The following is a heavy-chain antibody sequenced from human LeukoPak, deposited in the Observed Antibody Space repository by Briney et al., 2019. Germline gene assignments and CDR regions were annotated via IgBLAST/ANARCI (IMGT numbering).Heavy chain of an antibody. V-gene: IGHV3-11*01. CDR3: ARGSRYYYGSGSYPFDY. CDR2: ITNSGSTI. D-gene: IGHD3-10*01. J-gene: IGHJ4*02. Sequence: GGSLRLSCAASGFTFSSYAMSWIRQAPGKGLQWVSYITNSGSTIYYADSVKGRFTISRDNAKKSLYLQMNNLRAEDTAVYYCARGSRYYYGSGSYPFDYWGQGTLVTVSS. CDR1: GFTFSSYA.